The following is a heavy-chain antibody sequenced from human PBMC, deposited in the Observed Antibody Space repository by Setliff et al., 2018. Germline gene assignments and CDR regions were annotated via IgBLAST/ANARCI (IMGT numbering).Heavy chain of an antibody. D-gene: IGHD2-2*01. CDR3: AKGGGSRVLVPAAISEPTDGKDY. CDR1: GFTFSSYA. V-gene: IGHV3-23*01. CDR2: ISGSGGYT. J-gene: IGHJ4*02. Sequence: PGESLKISCAASGFTFSSYAMSWVRQAPGEGLEWVSAISGSGGYTYYADSVKGRFTISRDNSKNTLYLQMNSLRAEDTAIYYCAKGGGSRVLVPAAISEPTDGKDYWGQGTLVTVSS.